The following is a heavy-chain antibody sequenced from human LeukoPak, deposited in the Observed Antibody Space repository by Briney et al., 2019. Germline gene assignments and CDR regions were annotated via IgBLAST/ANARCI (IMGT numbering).Heavy chain of an antibody. CDR2: IQYSGST. CDR1: ADSIISSRYY. V-gene: IGHV4-39*01. J-gene: IGHJ4*02. Sequence: SETLSLTCTVSADSIISSRYYWGWIRQPPGKGLEWIGSIQYSGSTYYNSSLESRVTISVDTSKNQLSLKLSSVTAADTAVYYCARPGGSDWFYFDHWGQGTLVTASS. D-gene: IGHD6-19*01. CDR3: ARPGGSDWFYFDH.